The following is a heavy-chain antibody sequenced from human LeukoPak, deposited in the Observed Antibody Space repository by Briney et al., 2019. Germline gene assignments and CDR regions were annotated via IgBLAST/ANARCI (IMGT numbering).Heavy chain of an antibody. CDR3: ANSWFGKAALGWFDP. D-gene: IGHD3-10*01. Sequence: GGSLRLSCTASGFIFSTSWMTWVRQAPGKGLEWVANINLDGSEKYYVDSVKGRFTISRDNAKNSLYLQMNSLRAEDTAVYYCANSWFGKAALGWFDPWGQGTLVTVSS. J-gene: IGHJ5*02. V-gene: IGHV3-7*03. CDR1: GFIFSTSW. CDR2: INLDGSEK.